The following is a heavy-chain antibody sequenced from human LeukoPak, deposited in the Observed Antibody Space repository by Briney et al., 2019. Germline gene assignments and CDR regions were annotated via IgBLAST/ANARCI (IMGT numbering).Heavy chain of an antibody. CDR1: GFTFSNYA. J-gene: IGHJ4*02. Sequence: GGSLRLSCAASGFTFSNYAMTWVRQAPGKGLEWVSAISDSGGRTSYADSVKGRFTISRDNSKNTLYLQMDSLRAEDTAVYYCARAHFYDSGTYYSPFDYWGQGTLVTVSS. CDR3: ARAHFYDSGTYYSPFDY. V-gene: IGHV3-23*01. CDR2: ISDSGGRT. D-gene: IGHD3-22*01.